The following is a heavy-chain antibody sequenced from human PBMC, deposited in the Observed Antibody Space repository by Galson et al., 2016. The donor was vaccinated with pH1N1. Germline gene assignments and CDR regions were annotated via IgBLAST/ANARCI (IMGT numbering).Heavy chain of an antibody. CDR2: IVGIFRSA. CDR3: ARVSGYNSGYIDS. J-gene: IGHJ4*02. CDR1: GGPLNSHA. V-gene: IGHV1-69*13. Sequence: SVKVSCKASGGPLNSHAISWVRQAPGQGLEWMGRIVGIFRSANYAQKFQGRVTITADEFMSTAYMELSSLRSGDTAVYYCARVSGYNSGYIDSWGQGTLVTVSS. D-gene: IGHD5-18*01.